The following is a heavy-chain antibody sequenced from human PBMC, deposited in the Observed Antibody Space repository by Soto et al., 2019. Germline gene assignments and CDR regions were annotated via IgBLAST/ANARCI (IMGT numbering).Heavy chain of an antibody. Sequence: SETLSLTCTVSGGSISSYYWSWIRQPPGKGLEWIGYIYYSGSTNYSPSLKSRVTISVDTSKNQFSLKLSSVTAADTAVYYCARSRLSRFLEWLPPYYYYYGMDVWGQGTTVTVSS. D-gene: IGHD3-3*01. CDR1: GGSISSYY. J-gene: IGHJ6*02. V-gene: IGHV4-59*01. CDR2: IYYSGST. CDR3: ARSRLSRFLEWLPPYYYYYGMDV.